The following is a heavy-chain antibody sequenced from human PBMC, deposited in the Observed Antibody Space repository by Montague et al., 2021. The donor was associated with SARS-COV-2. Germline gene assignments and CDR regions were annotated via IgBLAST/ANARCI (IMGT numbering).Heavy chain of an antibody. CDR1: GFSLSTSGVG. CDR3: AHRAGKWFGESRKYYFDY. CDR2: IYWDDDK. Sequence: PALVKPTQTLTLTCTFSGFSLSTSGVGVGWFRKPPGKALEWLALIYWDDDKHYSLSLKSRLTITKDTSNNQVVLTMTNMDPVDTATYYCAHRAGKWFGESRKYYFDYWGQGTLVTVSS. D-gene: IGHD3-10*01. J-gene: IGHJ4*02. V-gene: IGHV2-5*02.